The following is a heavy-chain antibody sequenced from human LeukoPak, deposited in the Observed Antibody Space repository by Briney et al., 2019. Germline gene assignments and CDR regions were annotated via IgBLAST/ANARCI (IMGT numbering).Heavy chain of an antibody. J-gene: IGHJ4*02. CDR2: IIPIFGTA. D-gene: IGHD1-26*01. CDR3: AREYYVDETDY. Sequence: SVKVSCKASGGTFSSYAISWVRQAPGLGLEWMGRIIPIFGTANYAQKYQGRVTITTDESTSTAYMELSSLRSEDTAVYYCAREYYVDETDYWGQGTLVTVSS. CDR1: GGTFSSYA. V-gene: IGHV1-69*05.